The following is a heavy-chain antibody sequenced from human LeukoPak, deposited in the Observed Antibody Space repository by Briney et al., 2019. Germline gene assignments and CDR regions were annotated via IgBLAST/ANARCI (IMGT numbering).Heavy chain of an antibody. D-gene: IGHD4-11*01. CDR2: INHSGST. V-gene: IGHV4-39*07. CDR1: GGSISGSSYY. J-gene: IGHJ2*01. Sequence: SETLSLTCTVSGGSISGSSYYWSWIRQPPGKGLEWIGEINHSGSTNYNPSLKSRVTISVDTSKNQFSLKLSSVTAADTAVYYCARWTTPRKRYFDLWGRGTLVTVSS. CDR3: ARWTTPRKRYFDL.